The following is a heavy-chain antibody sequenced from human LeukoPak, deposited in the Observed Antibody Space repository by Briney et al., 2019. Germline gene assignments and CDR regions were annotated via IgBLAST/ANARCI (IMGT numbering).Heavy chain of an antibody. CDR3: AGRTVVPGTLEF. D-gene: IGHD6-19*01. J-gene: IGHJ4*01. CDR2: ISSSGATT. Sequence: GGSLRLSCAASGITFGSSSMSWVRQAPGKGLERVAGISSSGATTYYADSLKGRFTISRDNSKNTLYLQMNSLRAEDTAVYYCAGRTVVPGTLEFWGQGILVTVSS. CDR1: GITFGSSS. V-gene: IGHV3-23*01.